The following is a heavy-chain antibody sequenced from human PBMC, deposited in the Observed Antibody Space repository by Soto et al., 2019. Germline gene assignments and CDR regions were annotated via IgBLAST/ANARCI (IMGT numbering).Heavy chain of an antibody. V-gene: IGHV1-69*13. J-gene: IGHJ5*02. Sequence: ASVKVSCKASGGTFSSYAISWVRQAPGQGLEWMGGIIPIFGTANYAQKFQGRVTITAGESTSTAYMELSSLRSEDTAVYYCARALKYYDSSGYFGTWGQGTLVTVSS. CDR1: GGTFSSYA. CDR2: IIPIFGTA. CDR3: ARALKYYDSSGYFGT. D-gene: IGHD3-22*01.